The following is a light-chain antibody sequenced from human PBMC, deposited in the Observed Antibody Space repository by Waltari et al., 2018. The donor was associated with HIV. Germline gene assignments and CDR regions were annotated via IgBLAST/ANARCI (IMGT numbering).Light chain of an antibody. J-gene: IGLJ1*01. CDR2: RNN. CDR1: SSNIGSNY. V-gene: IGLV1-47*01. Sequence: QSVLTQPPSASETPGQRVTISCSGSSSNIGSNYVYWYRHLPGPAPKLLIYRNNQRPSGVPDRFSGSKSGTSASLAISGLRSEDEADYYCAAWGDSLTSYVFGTGTKVTVL. CDR3: AAWGDSLTSYV.